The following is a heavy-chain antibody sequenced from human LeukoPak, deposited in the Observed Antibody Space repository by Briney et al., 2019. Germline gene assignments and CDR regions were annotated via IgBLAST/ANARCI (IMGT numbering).Heavy chain of an antibody. CDR1: GFTFSSYG. D-gene: IGHD2-15*01. Sequence: PGRSLRVSCAASGFTFSSYGMHWVRQAPGKGLEWVAVISYDGSNKYYADSVKGRFTIFRDNSKNTLYLQMNSLRAEDTAVYYCANEYCSGGSCGYYGMDVWGQGTTVTVSS. CDR3: ANEYCSGGSCGYYGMDV. CDR2: ISYDGSNK. J-gene: IGHJ6*02. V-gene: IGHV3-30*18.